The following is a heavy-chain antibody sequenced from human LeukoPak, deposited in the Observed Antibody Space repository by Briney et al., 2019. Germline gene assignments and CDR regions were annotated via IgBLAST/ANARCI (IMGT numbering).Heavy chain of an antibody. Sequence: SETLSLTCAVYGGSFSGYYWSWIRQPPGKGLEWIGEINHSGSTNYNPSLKSRVTISVDTSKNQFSLKLSSVTAADTAVHYCARGDCGGDCYPTPFDYWGQGTLVTVSS. CDR1: GGSFSGYY. CDR2: INHSGST. CDR3: ARGDCGGDCYPTPFDY. V-gene: IGHV4-34*01. D-gene: IGHD2-21*02. J-gene: IGHJ4*02.